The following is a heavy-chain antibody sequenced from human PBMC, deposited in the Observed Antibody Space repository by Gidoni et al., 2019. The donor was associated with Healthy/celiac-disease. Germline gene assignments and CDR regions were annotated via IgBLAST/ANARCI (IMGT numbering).Heavy chain of an antibody. CDR3: ARDGGWELLLHAFDI. V-gene: IGHV3-30*03. CDR2: ISYDGSNK. J-gene: IGHJ3*02. CDR1: GFTFSRYG. D-gene: IGHD1-26*01. Sequence: QVQLVESGGGVVQPGRSLTLSCAASGFTFSRYGMHWVRQAQGKGLEWVAVISYDGSNKYYADSVKGRFTISRDNSKNTLYLQMNSLRAEDTAVYYCARDGGWELLLHAFDIWGQGTMVTVSS.